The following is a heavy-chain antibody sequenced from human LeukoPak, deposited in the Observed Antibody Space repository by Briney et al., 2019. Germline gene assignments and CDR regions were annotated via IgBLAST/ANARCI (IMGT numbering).Heavy chain of an antibody. CDR2: IYYSGYT. V-gene: IGHV4-61*05. CDR1: GGSISSSSYY. Sequence: SGTLSLTCTVSGGSISSSSYYWGWIRQPPGKGLEWIGYIYYSGYTNYNPSLKSRVTISVDTSKNQFSLKLSSVTAADTAVYYCARTTMVRGTYYMDVWGKGTTVTISS. CDR3: ARTTMVRGTYYMDV. D-gene: IGHD3-10*01. J-gene: IGHJ6*03.